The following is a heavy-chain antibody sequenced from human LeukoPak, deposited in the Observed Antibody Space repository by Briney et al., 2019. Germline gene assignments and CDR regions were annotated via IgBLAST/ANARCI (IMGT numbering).Heavy chain of an antibody. Sequence: GGSLRLSCAASGFTVSSNYMSWVRQAPGKGLEWVSVIYSGGSTYYADSVKGRFTISRDNSKNTLYLQMNSLRAEDTDVYYCARNGVVSDTAGGAFDIWGQGTMVTVSS. CDR1: GFTVSSNY. D-gene: IGHD3-22*01. V-gene: IGHV3-66*01. J-gene: IGHJ3*02. CDR2: IYSGGST. CDR3: ARNGVVSDTAGGAFDI.